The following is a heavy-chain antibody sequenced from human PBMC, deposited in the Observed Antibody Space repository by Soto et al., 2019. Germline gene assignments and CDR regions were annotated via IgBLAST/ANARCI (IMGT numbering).Heavy chain of an antibody. D-gene: IGHD3-22*01. CDR1: GGSISSGSYY. CDR3: ARGYDSSGYWGGLDFDY. CDR2: IYYSGTT. V-gene: IGHV4-31*03. Sequence: SETLSLTCTVSGGSISSGSYYWSWIRQHPGKGLEWIGYIYYSGTTYYNPSLKSRLAISVDRSKNQFSLKLSSVTAADTALYYCARGYDSSGYWGGLDFDYWGQRTLVTVS. J-gene: IGHJ4*02.